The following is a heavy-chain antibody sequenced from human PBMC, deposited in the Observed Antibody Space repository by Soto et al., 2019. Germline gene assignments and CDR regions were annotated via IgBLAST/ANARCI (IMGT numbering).Heavy chain of an antibody. CDR3: ASPKTGTALNLDY. CDR2: ISYDGSNK. J-gene: IGHJ4*02. CDR1: GFTFSSYG. D-gene: IGHD1-1*01. V-gene: IGHV3-30*03. Sequence: PGGSLRLSCAASGFTFSSYGMHWVRQAPGNGLEWVAVISYDGSNKYYADSVKGRFTISRDNSKNTLYLQMNSLRAEDTAVYYCASPKTGTALNLDYCGQGTLVTVSS.